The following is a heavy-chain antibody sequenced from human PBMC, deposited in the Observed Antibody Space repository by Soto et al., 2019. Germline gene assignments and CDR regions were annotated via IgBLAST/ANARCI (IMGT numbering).Heavy chain of an antibody. CDR2: INPSGGST. V-gene: IGHV1-46*01. D-gene: IGHD2-8*01. CDR1: GYTFTSYY. J-gene: IGHJ6*02. CDR3: ARESVYGVDV. Sequence: GASVKVSGKASGYTFTSYYMHLVRQAPGQGLEWMGIINPSGGSTSYAQKFQGRVTMTRDTSKSTVYMELSSLRSEDTAVYYSARESVYGVDVWGQGNTVTVSS.